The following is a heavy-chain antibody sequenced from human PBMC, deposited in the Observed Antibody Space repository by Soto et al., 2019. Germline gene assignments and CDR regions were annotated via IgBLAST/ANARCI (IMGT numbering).Heavy chain of an antibody. CDR3: ARDGTHYYGSGDY. D-gene: IGHD3-10*01. CDR2: ISVYSGNT. Sequence: QVQLVQSGAEVKKPGASVKVSCKASGYTFASYGISWVRQAPGQGLEWMGWISVYSGNTYYAQNLQDRVTMTTDTSTSTGYMELRRLRSDDTAVYYCARDGTHYYGSGDYWGQGTLVTVSS. J-gene: IGHJ4*02. V-gene: IGHV1-18*04. CDR1: GYTFASYG.